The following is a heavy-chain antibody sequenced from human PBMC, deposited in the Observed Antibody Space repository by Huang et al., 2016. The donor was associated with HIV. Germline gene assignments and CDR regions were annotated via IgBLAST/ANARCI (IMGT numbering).Heavy chain of an antibody. Sequence: QVHLQQWGAGLLKPSETLTPTCAVSGASFTGNYWTWIRQTPGKGLEWIGEINDSGATIYNPSLESRVTISIDRSKKQFSLRLSSMTAADTAVYYCARQWVLLDYLMGMDVWGQGTTVIVSS. V-gene: IGHV4-34*01. CDR3: ARQWVLLDYLMGMDV. D-gene: IGHD3-3*01. CDR2: INDSGAT. CDR1: GASFTGNY. J-gene: IGHJ6*02.